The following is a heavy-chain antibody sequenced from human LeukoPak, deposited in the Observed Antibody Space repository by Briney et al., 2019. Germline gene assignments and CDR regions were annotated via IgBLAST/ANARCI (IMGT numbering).Heavy chain of an antibody. J-gene: IGHJ3*02. CDR1: GGSFSGYY. CDR3: ARVGRGYYGSGKNAFDI. CDR2: INHSGST. V-gene: IGHV4-34*01. Sequence: PSETLSLTCAVYGGSFSGYYWSWIRQPPGKGLEWIGEINHSGSTNYNTSLKSRVTISVDTSKNQFSLKLSSVTAADTAVYYCARVGRGYYGSGKNAFDIWGQGTMVTVSS. D-gene: IGHD3-10*01.